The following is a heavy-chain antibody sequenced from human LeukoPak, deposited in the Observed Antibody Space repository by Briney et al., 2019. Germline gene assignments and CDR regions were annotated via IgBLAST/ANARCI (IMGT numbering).Heavy chain of an antibody. V-gene: IGHV6-1*01. CDR3: ARGDYVWGRTYYFDY. Sequence: SRTLSLTFAISGDSVSINSAAWNWVRQSPSRGLEWLGGTYYRSKWYNDYAVSVKSRITINPDTSKNQFSLQLNSVTPEDTAVYYCARGDYVWGRTYYFDYWGQGTLVTVSS. CDR1: GDSVSINSAA. D-gene: IGHD3-16*01. J-gene: IGHJ4*02. CDR2: TYYRSKWYN.